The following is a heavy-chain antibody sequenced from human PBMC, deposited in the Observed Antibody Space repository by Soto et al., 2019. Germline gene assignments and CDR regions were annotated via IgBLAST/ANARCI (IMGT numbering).Heavy chain of an antibody. Sequence: QVQLVQSGAEVKKPGASVKVSCKASGYTFTNYGISWVRQAPGQGLEWMGWISPYNGITNHAQNFPGRVTMTTDTCTNTADMELRSLSSDDTAFYYCARCYCSVGSCYTCWHFDLWGPGTLVTVSS. J-gene: IGHJ2*01. CDR1: GYTFTNYG. CDR2: ISPYNGIT. D-gene: IGHD2-15*01. V-gene: IGHV1-18*01. CDR3: ARCYCSVGSCYTCWHFDL.